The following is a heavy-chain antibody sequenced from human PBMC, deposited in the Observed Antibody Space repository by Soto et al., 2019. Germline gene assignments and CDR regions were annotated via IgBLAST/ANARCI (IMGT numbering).Heavy chain of an antibody. CDR2: IIPILGIA. V-gene: IGHV1-69*02. J-gene: IGHJ5*02. Sequence: QVQLVQSGAEVKKPGSSVKVSCKASGGTFSSYTISWVRQAPGQGLEWMERIIPILGIANYAQKFQGRVTITADKSTSTAYMELSSLRSEDKAVYYCARLSGYSGSYYSNWFDPWGQGTLVTVSS. CDR1: GGTFSSYT. CDR3: ARLSGYSGSYYSNWFDP. D-gene: IGHD1-26*01.